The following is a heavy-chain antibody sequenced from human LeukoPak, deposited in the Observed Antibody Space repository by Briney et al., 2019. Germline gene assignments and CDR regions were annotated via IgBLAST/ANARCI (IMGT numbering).Heavy chain of an antibody. Sequence: SETLSLTCAVYGGSFSGYYWSWIRQPPGKGLEWIGYIYYSGSTNYNPSLKSRVTISVDTSKNQFSLKLSSVTAADTAVYYCARLSRTVGRDAFDIWGQGTMVTVSS. D-gene: IGHD4-23*01. J-gene: IGHJ3*02. CDR1: GGSFSGYY. V-gene: IGHV4-59*01. CDR2: IYYSGST. CDR3: ARLSRTVGRDAFDI.